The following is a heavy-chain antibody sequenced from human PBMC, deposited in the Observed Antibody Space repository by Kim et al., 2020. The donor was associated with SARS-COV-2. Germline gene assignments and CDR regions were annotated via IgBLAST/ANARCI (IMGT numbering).Heavy chain of an antibody. CDR2: ISSSSSYI. V-gene: IGHV3-21*01. CDR3: ARDLTRGYCSGGSCYSESRDY. J-gene: IGHJ4*02. Sequence: GGSLRLSCAASGFTFSSYSMNWVRQAPGKGLEWVSSISSSSSYIYYADSVKGRFTISRDNAKNSLYLQMNSLKAEDTAVYYCARDLTRGYCSGGSCYSESRDYWGQGTLVTVSS. D-gene: IGHD2-15*01. CDR1: GFTFSSYS.